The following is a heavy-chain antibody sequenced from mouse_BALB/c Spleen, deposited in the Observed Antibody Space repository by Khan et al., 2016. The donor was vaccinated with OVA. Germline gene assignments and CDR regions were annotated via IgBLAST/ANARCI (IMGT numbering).Heavy chain of an antibody. CDR3: TRWSYWFAY. J-gene: IGHJ3*01. CDR2: IYPGSGST. Sequence: LQQSGSELVRPGASVKLSCKAPGYTFTSYWIHWVKQRPGQGLEWIGEIYPGSGSTNYDEKFKSKATLTVDTSSSTAYMQLSSLTSEDSAVYYCTRWSYWFAYWGQGTLVTVSA. CDR1: GYTFTSYW. V-gene: IGHV1S22*01. D-gene: IGHD2-12*01.